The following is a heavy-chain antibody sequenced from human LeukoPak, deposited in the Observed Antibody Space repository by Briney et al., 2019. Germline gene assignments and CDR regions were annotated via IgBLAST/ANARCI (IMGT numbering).Heavy chain of an antibody. Sequence: PSETLSLTCTVSGGSISSYYWSWIRQPPGKGLEWIGYIYYSGSTNYNPSLKSRVTISVDTSKNQFSLKLSSVTAADTAVYYCARVECSGGSCNSHYGMDVWGQGTTVTVSS. CDR2: IYYSGST. J-gene: IGHJ6*02. CDR3: ARVECSGGSCNSHYGMDV. D-gene: IGHD2-15*01. V-gene: IGHV4-59*12. CDR1: GGSISSYY.